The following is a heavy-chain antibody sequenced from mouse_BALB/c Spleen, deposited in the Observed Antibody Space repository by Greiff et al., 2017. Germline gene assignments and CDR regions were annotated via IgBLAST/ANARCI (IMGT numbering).Heavy chain of an antibody. V-gene: IGHV3-8*02. CDR2: ISYSGST. Sequence: EVPLQQSGPSLVKPSQTLSLTCSVTGDSITSGYWNWIRKFPGNKLEYMGYISYSGSTYYNPSLKSRISITRDTSKNQYYLQLNSVTTEDTATYYCANYYDYDESWFAYWGQGTLVTVSA. CDR3: ANYYDYDESWFAY. CDR1: GDSITSGY. D-gene: IGHD2-4*01. J-gene: IGHJ3*01.